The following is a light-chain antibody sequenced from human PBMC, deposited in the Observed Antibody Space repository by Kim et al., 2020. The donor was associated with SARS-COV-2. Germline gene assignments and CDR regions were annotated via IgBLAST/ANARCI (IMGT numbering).Light chain of an antibody. V-gene: IGKV3-11*01. CDR3: QQRSNWPLT. Sequence: SPGERATLSCGASQSVSSYLAWYQQKPGQAPRLLIYDASNRATGIPARFSGSGSGTDFTLTISSLEPEDFAVYYCQQRSNWPLTFGGGAKVDIK. CDR2: DAS. CDR1: QSVSSY. J-gene: IGKJ4*01.